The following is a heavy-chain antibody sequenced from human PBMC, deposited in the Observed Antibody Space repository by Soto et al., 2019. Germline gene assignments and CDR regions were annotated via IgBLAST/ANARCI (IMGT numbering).Heavy chain of an antibody. D-gene: IGHD3-16*01. CDR1: GFTFSSYA. CDR3: ARDDKTVMITFGAALYY. V-gene: IGHV3-30-3*01. J-gene: IGHJ4*02. CDR2: ISYDGSNK. Sequence: QVQLVESGGGVVQPGRSLRLSCAASGFTFSSYAMHWVRQAPGKGLEWVAVISYDGSNKYYADSVKGRFTISRDNSKNTLYLQMNRLRAEDTAVYYCARDDKTVMITFGAALYYWGPGTLVPLSS.